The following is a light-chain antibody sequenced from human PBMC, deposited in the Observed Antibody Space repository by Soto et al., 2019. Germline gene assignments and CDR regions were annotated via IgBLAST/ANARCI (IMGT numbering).Light chain of an antibody. CDR3: QQYNEYPYT. CDR2: RAS. V-gene: IGKV1-5*03. CDR1: QSISTY. J-gene: IGKJ2*01. Sequence: DIQMTQSPSTLSASVGDRVSITCRASQSISTYLAWYQQKPGRAPQALIYRASSLESGVPSRFSGSGSGKGFTLTISSLLPDDFATYYCQQYNEYPYTFGQGTKLEIK.